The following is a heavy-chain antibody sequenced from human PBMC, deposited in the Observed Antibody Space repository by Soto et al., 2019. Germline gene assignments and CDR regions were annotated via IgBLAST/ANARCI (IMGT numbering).Heavy chain of an antibody. J-gene: IGHJ4*02. CDR2: VNPSGGHT. CDR1: GDTFTDYY. Sequence: QVQLMQSGAEVKKPGASVKVSCKASGDTFTDYYIHWVRQAPGQGLEWMGTVNPSGGHTTYAQHFMGRVTMTRDTSTSTRYRELTRLTSDDTAIYYCARGGHVVVVTAALDYWGQGTLVTVSS. D-gene: IGHD2-21*02. CDR3: ARGGHVVVVTAALDY. V-gene: IGHV1-46*01.